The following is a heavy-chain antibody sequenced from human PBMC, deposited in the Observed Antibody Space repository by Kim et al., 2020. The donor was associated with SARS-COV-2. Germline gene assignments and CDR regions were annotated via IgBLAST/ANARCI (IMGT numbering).Heavy chain of an antibody. Sequence: PSLKSRVTISVDRSKNQFSLKLSSVTAADTAVYYCARRAVTNFLYWYFDLWGRGTLVTVSS. V-gene: IGHV4-30-2*01. D-gene: IGHD4-17*01. CDR3: ARRAVTNFLYWYFDL. J-gene: IGHJ2*01.